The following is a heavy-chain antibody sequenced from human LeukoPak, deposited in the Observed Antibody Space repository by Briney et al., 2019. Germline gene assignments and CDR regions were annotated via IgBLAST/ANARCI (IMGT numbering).Heavy chain of an antibody. D-gene: IGHD6-13*01. CDR3: ARDSSSWPDAFDI. CDR1: GFTFSSYG. Sequence: GGSLRLSCAASGFTFSSYGMHWVRQAPGKGLEWVAVIWYDGSNKYYADSVKGRFTISRDNSKNTLYLQMNSLRAEDTAVYYCARDSSSWPDAFDIWGQGTMVTVSS. J-gene: IGHJ3*02. CDR2: IWYDGSNK. V-gene: IGHV3-33*01.